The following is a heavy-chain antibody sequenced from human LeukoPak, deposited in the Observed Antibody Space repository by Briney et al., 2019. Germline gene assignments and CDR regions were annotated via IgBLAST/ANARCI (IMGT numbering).Heavy chain of an antibody. CDR1: GGTFSSYA. Sequence: SXKVSCKASGGTFSSYAISWVRQAPGQGLEWMGGIIPIFGTANYAQKFQGRVTITADESTSTAYMELSSLGSEDTAVYYCARASEGHIVGATTEGDYWGQGTLVTVSS. D-gene: IGHD1-26*01. CDR3: ARASEGHIVGATTEGDY. V-gene: IGHV1-69*13. CDR2: IIPIFGTA. J-gene: IGHJ4*02.